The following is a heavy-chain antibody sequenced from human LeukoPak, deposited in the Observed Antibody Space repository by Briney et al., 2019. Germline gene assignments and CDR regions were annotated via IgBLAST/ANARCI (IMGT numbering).Heavy chain of an antibody. V-gene: IGHV3-11*04. CDR1: GFTFRDYY. CDR3: AGNPAFAI. Sequence: GGALRLSCAASGFTFRDYYMSSIRQAPGKGLEWVSHISSSGSTIYSADSVKGRFTLSTDNTTNSLYLQMYSLRAPDTPLSYCAGNPAFAIWGQGTMVPVS. J-gene: IGHJ3*02. CDR2: ISSSGSTI.